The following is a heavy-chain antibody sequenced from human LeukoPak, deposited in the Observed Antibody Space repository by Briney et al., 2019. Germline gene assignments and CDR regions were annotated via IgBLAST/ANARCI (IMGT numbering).Heavy chain of an antibody. Sequence: GGSLRLSCAASGFTFSSYAMSWVRQAPGKGLEWVSAISGSGGSTYYADSVKGRFTISRDNSKNTLYLQMNSLRAEDTAVYYSAKDGDYYDSSGYYYSFDYWGQGTLVTVSS. V-gene: IGHV3-23*01. D-gene: IGHD3-22*01. CDR3: AKDGDYYDSSGYYYSFDY. J-gene: IGHJ4*02. CDR2: ISGSGGST. CDR1: GFTFSSYA.